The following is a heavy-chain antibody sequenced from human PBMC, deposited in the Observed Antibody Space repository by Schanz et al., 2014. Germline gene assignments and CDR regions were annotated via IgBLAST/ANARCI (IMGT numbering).Heavy chain of an antibody. CDR1: GFPFSDYF. Sequence: EVQLLESGGGLVQPGGSLRLSCTASGFPFSDYFMAWIRQPPGRGLEWISYIGSSSSRIDHADSVKGRFTISRDNAKNSLYLQMNSLRAEDTAVYYCARSRSGFYFDYWGQGTLVTVSS. J-gene: IGHJ4*02. CDR3: ARSRSGFYFDY. V-gene: IGHV3-48*01. CDR2: IGSSSSRI. D-gene: IGHD1-26*01.